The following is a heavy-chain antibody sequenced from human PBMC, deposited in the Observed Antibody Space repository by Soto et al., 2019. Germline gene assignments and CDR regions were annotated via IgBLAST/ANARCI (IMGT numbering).Heavy chain of an antibody. J-gene: IGHJ6*03. CDR3: ARGLGRAPCYYYYYMDV. V-gene: IGHV4-59*13. Sequence: PSETLSLTCTVSGGSISSYYWSWFRQPPGKGLEWIGYIYHSGSTYYNPSLKSRVTISVDTSKTQFSLKMSSVTAADTAVYYCARGLGRAPCYYYYYMDVWGKGTKVTVSS. CDR1: GGSISSYY. CDR2: IYHSGST.